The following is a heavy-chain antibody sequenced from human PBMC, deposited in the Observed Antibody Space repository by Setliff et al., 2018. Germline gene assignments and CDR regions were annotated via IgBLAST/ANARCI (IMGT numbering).Heavy chain of an antibody. V-gene: IGHV7-4-1*02. D-gene: IGHD4-17*01. J-gene: IGHJ4*01. CDR3: ARADHLVTTTFDY. CDR1: GGTFSSYA. Sequence: ASVTVSCKASGGTFSSYAISWVRQAPGQGLEWMGWINTKTGDPTYDQGYTGRFAFSLDTSDSATYLDISNLKAEDTATYYCARADHLVTTTFDYWGQGTLVTGSS. CDR2: INTKTGDP.